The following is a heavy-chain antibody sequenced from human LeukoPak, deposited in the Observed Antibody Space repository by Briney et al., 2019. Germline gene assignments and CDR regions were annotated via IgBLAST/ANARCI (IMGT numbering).Heavy chain of an antibody. CDR3: AKDGYSSGSILDY. CDR2: IRYDGSNK. J-gene: IGHJ4*02. D-gene: IGHD6-19*01. Sequence: GGSLRLSCAASGFTFSSYGMHWVRQAPGKGREWVAFIRYDGSNKYYADSVKGGLTISRENSKNTVYLQMTSLRAEDTAVYYCAKDGYSSGSILDYWGQGTLVTVSS. V-gene: IGHV3-30*02. CDR1: GFTFSSYG.